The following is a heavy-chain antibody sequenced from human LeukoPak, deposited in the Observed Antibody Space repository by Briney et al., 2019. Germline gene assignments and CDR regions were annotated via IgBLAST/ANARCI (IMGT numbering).Heavy chain of an antibody. CDR1: GGSISSYY. Sequence: ETLSLTCSVSGGSISSYYWSWIRQPPGKGLEWIGYIYYNGSTNYNPSLKSRVTISVDTSKNQFSLKLSSVTAADTAVYYCARAEWDNYFDYWGQGTLVTVSS. V-gene: IGHV4-59*01. J-gene: IGHJ4*02. CDR3: ARAEWDNYFDY. D-gene: IGHD1-26*01. CDR2: IYYNGST.